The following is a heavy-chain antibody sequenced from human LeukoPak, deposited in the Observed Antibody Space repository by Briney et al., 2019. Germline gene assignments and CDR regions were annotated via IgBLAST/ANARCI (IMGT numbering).Heavy chain of an antibody. CDR1: GFTFSSYA. Sequence: PGGSLRLSCAASGFTFSSYAMSWVRQAPGKGLEWVSAISGSGGSTYYADSVKGRFTISRDNSKNTLYLQMNSLRAEDTTVYYCAKDRAEYGGSYIDYWGQGTLVTVSS. J-gene: IGHJ4*02. V-gene: IGHV3-23*01. CDR3: AKDRAEYGGSYIDY. CDR2: ISGSGGST. D-gene: IGHD1-26*01.